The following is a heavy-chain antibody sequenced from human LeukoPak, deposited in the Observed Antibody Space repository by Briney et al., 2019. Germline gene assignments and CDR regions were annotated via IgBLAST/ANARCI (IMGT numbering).Heavy chain of an antibody. D-gene: IGHD1-7*01. J-gene: IGHJ4*02. CDR1: GFTFSSYG. CDR2: ISSSSSYI. CDR3: ARAHNWKYGSFDF. Sequence: GGSLRLSCAASGFTFSSYGMSWVRQAPGKGLEWVSCISSSSSYIYYADSVKGRFTISRGNAKNSLYLQMNSLRAEDTAVYYCARAHNWKYGSFDFWGQGTLVTVSS. V-gene: IGHV3-21*01.